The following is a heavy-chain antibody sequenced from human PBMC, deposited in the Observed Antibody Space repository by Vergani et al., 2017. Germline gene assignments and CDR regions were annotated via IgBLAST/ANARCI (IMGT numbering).Heavy chain of an antibody. J-gene: IGHJ4*02. V-gene: IGHV3-21*04. CDR2: ISSSSSYI. CDR3: AKHGNYGRPYY. CDR1: GFTFSSYS. Sequence: EVQLVESGGGLVKPGGSLRLSCAASGFTFSSYSMNWVRQAPGKGLEWVSSISSSSSYIYYADSVKGRFTISRDNAKNTLYLQMNSLRAEDTAVYYCAKHGNYGRPYYWGQGTLVTVSS. D-gene: IGHD4-17*01.